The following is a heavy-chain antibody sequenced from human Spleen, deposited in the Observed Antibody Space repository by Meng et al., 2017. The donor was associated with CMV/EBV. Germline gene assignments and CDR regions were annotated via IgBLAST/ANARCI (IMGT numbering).Heavy chain of an antibody. CDR2: ISYIGST. CDR1: GGSVSSGSYY. CDR3: ARRHSGESWEYFFDS. J-gene: IGHJ4*02. Sequence: SETLSLTCTVSGGSVSSGSYYWSWLRQPPGKGLEWIGYISYIGSTNYNPSLKSRVTISVDTSKNHFSLKLRSVTAADTAVYYCARRHSGESWEYFFDSWGQGTLVTVSS. D-gene: IGHD4-17*01. V-gene: IGHV4-61*03.